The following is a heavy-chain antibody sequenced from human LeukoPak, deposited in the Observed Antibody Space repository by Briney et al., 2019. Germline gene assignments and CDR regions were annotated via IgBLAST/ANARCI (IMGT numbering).Heavy chain of an antibody. CDR2: ISSSSSTI. Sequence: PGGSLRLSCAASGFTFSSYSMNWVRQAPGKGLEWVSYISSSSSTIYYADSVKGRFTISRDNAKNSLYLQMTSLRVEDTAEYYCAKTFYSGSGSELPHHWGQGTLVTVSS. V-gene: IGHV3-48*01. CDR3: AKTFYSGSGSELPHH. D-gene: IGHD3-10*01. J-gene: IGHJ1*01. CDR1: GFTFSSYS.